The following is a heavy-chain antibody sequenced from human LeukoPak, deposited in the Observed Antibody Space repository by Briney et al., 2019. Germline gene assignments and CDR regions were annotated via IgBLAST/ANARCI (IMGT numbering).Heavy chain of an antibody. Sequence: ETLSLTCTVSGGSISSYYWTWVRQAPGKGLEWVSDISGTGGRTYYADSVKGRFTISRDNSKNTVDLLMNSLRAEDTAIYYCARDVPYYYDSSGCYSPFDCWGQGTLVTVSS. V-gene: IGHV3-23*01. J-gene: IGHJ4*02. D-gene: IGHD3-22*01. CDR2: ISGTGGRT. CDR3: ARDVPYYYDSSGCYSPFDC. CDR1: GGSISSYY.